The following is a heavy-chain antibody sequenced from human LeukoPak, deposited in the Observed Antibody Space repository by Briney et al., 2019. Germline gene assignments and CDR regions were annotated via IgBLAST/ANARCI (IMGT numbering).Heavy chain of an antibody. CDR3: ARGPYSSSYYFDY. D-gene: IGHD6-6*01. Sequence: KPGGSLRLSCAASGFTFSSYSMNWIRQAPGEGLEWVSSISSSSSYIYYADSVKGRFTISRDNAKNSLYLQMNSLRAEDTAVYYCARGPYSSSYYFDYWGQGTLVTVSS. V-gene: IGHV3-21*01. CDR2: ISSSSSYI. J-gene: IGHJ4*02. CDR1: GFTFSSYS.